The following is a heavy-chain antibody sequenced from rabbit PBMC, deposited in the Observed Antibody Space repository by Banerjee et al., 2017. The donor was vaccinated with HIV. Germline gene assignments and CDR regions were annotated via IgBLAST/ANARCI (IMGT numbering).Heavy chain of an antibody. V-gene: IGHV1S45*01. CDR3: ARGGVASTGYTFAFDP. CDR1: GFSFSSGYW. Sequence: QEQLEESGGDLVKPEGSLTLTCTASGFSFSSGYWICLVCQAPGKGLEWVGCIGVGSDTTYYATWAKGRFTITKTSSTTVTLQMTSLTAADTATYFCARGGVASTGYTFAFDPWGQGTLVTVS. J-gene: IGHJ2*01. CDR2: IGVGSDTT. D-gene: IGHD1-1*01.